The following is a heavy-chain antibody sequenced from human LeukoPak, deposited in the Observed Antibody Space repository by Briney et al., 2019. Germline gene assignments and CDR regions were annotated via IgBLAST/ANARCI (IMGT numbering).Heavy chain of an antibody. CDR1: GGSFSNNY. CDR3: ARRRAGLRRDLWFDP. V-gene: IGHV4-34*01. Sequence: SETLSLTCAVYGGSFSNNYWSWIRQPPGKGLEWIGEINHSAGTNYNPSLKSRVTISVDTSKNQFSLNLNSVTAADTAVYYCARRRAGLRRDLWFDPWGQGTLVTVSS. D-gene: IGHD2-15*01. CDR2: INHSAGT. J-gene: IGHJ5*02.